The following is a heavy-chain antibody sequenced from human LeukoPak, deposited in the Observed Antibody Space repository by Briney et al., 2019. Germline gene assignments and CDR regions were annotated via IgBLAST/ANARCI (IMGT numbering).Heavy chain of an antibody. Sequence: GGSLRLSCAASGFTFSSYAMHWVRQAPGKGLEWVAVISYDGSNKYYADSVKGRFTISRDNSKNTLYLQMNSLRAEDTAVYYCARTSVGTYWGQGTLVTVSS. V-gene: IGHV3-30*04. J-gene: IGHJ4*02. CDR3: ARTSVGTY. CDR1: GFTFSSYA. CDR2: ISYDGSNK.